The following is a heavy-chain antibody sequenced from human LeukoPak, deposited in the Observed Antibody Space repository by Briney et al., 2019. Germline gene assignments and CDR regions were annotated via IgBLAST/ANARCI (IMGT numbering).Heavy chain of an antibody. CDR2: INHSGST. CDR3: ASYGDYGGPPDY. V-gene: IGHV4-34*01. CDR1: VGPFSGYY. Sequence: SETLPLTCAVYVGPFSGYYWSCIRQPPGKGLEWIGEINHSGSTSYNPSLKSRVTISVDTAKNQCPLTLSSVTAADTAAYYCASYGDYGGPPDYWGQGNLVTVSS. J-gene: IGHJ4*02. D-gene: IGHD4-17*01.